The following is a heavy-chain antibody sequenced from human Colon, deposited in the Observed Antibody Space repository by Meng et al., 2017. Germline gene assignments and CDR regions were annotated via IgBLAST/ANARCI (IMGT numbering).Heavy chain of an antibody. CDR1: GYTFTNYG. V-gene: IGHV1-18*01. D-gene: IGHD1-26*01. J-gene: IGHJ5*02. CDR3: ARDSSGSYFDNWFDP. CDR2: INPYNGNT. Sequence: QVQLVQSWAEVKKPGASVKVSGKAAGYTFTNYGIGWVRQAPGQGLEWMGWINPYNGNTNYAQNLQGRVTMTTDTATSTASMELRSLRSDDTAVYYCARDSSGSYFDNWFDPWGQGTLVTVSS.